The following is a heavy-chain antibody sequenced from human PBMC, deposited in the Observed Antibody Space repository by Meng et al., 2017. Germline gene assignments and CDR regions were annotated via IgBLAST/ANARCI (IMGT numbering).Heavy chain of an antibody. J-gene: IGHJ3*02. D-gene: IGHD1-26*01. CDR1: GFTFSSYA. Sequence: GESLKISCAASGFTFSSYAMHWVRQAPGKGLEWVAVISYDGSNKYYADSVKGRFTISRDNAKNSLYLQMNSLRAEDTAVYYCARDRGWELLNPLDIWGQGTMVTVSS. CDR2: ISYDGSNK. CDR3: ARDRGWELLNPLDI. V-gene: IGHV3-30*04.